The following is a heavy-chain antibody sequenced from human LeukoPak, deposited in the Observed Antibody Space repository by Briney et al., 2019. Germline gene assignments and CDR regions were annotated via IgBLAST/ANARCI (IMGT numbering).Heavy chain of an antibody. CDR3: AGLRGQLRNWFDP. CDR1: GGSISSYY. J-gene: IGHJ5*02. CDR2: IYYSGST. Sequence: SETLSLTCTVSGGSISSYYWSWIRQPPGKGLEWIGYIYYSGSTNYNPSLKSRVTISVDTSKNQFSLRLSSVTAADTAVYYCAGLRGQLRNWFDPWGQGTLVTVSS. D-gene: IGHD2-2*01. V-gene: IGHV4-59*01.